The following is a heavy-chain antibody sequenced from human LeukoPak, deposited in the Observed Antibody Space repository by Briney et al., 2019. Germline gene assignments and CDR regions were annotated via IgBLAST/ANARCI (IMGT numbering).Heavy chain of an antibody. J-gene: IGHJ6*02. Sequence: GGSLRLSCAASGITFSDSFFDWVRQAPGEGLEDVSAISNNGDRTYYANSVKGRFTISRDNSKKMLYLQMGSLRVEDMAVYYCVRDGDVSPIRPRHYGMDVWGQGTTVTVSS. CDR1: GITFSDSF. CDR2: ISNNGDRT. V-gene: IGHV3-64*01. D-gene: IGHD4-17*01. CDR3: VRDGDVSPIRPRHYGMDV.